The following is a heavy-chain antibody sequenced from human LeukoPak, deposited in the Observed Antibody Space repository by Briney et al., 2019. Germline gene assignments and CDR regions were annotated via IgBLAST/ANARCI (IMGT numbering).Heavy chain of an antibody. V-gene: IGHV3-23*01. J-gene: IGHJ4*02. CDR2: IGDDVVST. CDR1: QFTFSSHA. Sequence: GGSLRLSCAASQFTFSSHAMSWVRQAPGKGLEWVSAIGDDVVSTYYAESVKGRFTISRDNSKNTLYLQMNSLRAEDTAVYYCAKDPRSSSSTGAYWGQGTLVTVSS. CDR3: AKDPRSSSSTGAY. D-gene: IGHD6-13*01.